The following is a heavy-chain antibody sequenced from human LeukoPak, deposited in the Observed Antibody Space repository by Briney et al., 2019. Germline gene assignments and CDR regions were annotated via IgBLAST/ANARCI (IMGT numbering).Heavy chain of an antibody. CDR2: ISGSGGST. CDR3: AKLVDIDILTGYLYYLDY. J-gene: IGHJ4*02. V-gene: IGHV3-23*01. Sequence: GGSLRLSCAASGFTFSSYAMTWVRQAPGKGLEWVSAISGSGGSTYYADSVKGRFTTSRDNSKNTLYLQMNSLRAEDTAVYYCAKLVDIDILTGYLYYLDYWGQGTLVTVSS. CDR1: GFTFSSYA. D-gene: IGHD3-9*01.